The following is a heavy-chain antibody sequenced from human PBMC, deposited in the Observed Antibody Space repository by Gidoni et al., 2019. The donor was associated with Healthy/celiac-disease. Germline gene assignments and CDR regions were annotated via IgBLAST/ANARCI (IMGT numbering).Heavy chain of an antibody. V-gene: IGHV3-23*01. J-gene: IGHJ4*02. CDR3: AKDDDYDFWSGYYRDPDYFDY. CDR1: GFTFTSSA. D-gene: IGHD3-3*01. CDR2: ISGSGGST. Sequence: EVQLLESGGGLVQPGGSLRLSCAASGFTFTSSAMSWVRQAPGKGLEWVSAISGSGGSTYYADSVKGRFTISRDNSKNTLYLQMNSLRAEDTAVYYCAKDDDYDFWSGYYRDPDYFDYWGQGTLVTVSS.